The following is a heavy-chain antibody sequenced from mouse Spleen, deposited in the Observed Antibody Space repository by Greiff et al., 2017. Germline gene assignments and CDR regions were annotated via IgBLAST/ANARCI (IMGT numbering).Heavy chain of an antibody. Sequence: EVQGVESGGGLVKPGGSPKLSCAASGFTFSSYAMSWVRQTPEKRLEWVASISSGGSTYYPDSVKGRFTISRDNARNILYLQMSSLRSEDTAMYYCARNYGSSYDAMDYWGQGTSVTVSS. D-gene: IGHD1-1*01. CDR2: ISSGGST. CDR3: ARNYGSSYDAMDY. J-gene: IGHJ4*01. CDR1: GFTFSSYA. V-gene: IGHV5-6-5*01.